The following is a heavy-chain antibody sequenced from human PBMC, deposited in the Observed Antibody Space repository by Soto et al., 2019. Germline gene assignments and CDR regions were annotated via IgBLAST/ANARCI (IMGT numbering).Heavy chain of an antibody. CDR2: ISYDGSNK. D-gene: IGHD3-10*01. CDR1: GFTFSSYG. CDR3: AKDRVLETYYYYGMDV. Sequence: GSLRLSCAASGFTFSSYGMHWVRQAPGKGLEWVAVISYDGSNKYYADSVKGRFTISRDNSKNTLYLQMNSLRAEDTAVYYCAKDRVLETYYYYGMDVWGQGTTVTVSS. V-gene: IGHV3-30*18. J-gene: IGHJ6*02.